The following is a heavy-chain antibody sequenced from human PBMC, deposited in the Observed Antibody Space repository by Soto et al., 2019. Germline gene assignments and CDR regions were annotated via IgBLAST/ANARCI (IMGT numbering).Heavy chain of an antibody. CDR2: ISYDGSNK. D-gene: IGHD6-6*01. CDR3: AKDRIRRPGGPFDY. V-gene: IGHV3-30*18. CDR1: GFTFSSYG. Sequence: GGSLRLSCAASGFTFSSYGLHWVRQAPGKGLEWVAVISYDGSNKYYSAYVKSRFTISRDNSKNTLYLQMNSLRAEDTAVYYCAKDRIRRPGGPFDYWGQGTLVTVSS. J-gene: IGHJ4*02.